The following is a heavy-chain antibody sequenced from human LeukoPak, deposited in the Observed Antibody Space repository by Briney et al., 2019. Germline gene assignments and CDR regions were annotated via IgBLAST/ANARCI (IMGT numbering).Heavy chain of an antibody. V-gene: IGHV4-30-4*01. D-gene: IGHD1-26*01. CDR3: ARGTVGGSYFDY. CDR1: GGSISSGDYY. J-gene: IGHJ4*02. CDR2: IYYSGST. Sequence: SETLSLTCTVSGGSISSGDYYWSWIRQPPGKGLEWIGYIYYSGSTYYNPSLKSRVTISVDTSKNQFSLKLSSVTAADTAVYYCARGTVGGSYFDYWGQGTLVTVSS.